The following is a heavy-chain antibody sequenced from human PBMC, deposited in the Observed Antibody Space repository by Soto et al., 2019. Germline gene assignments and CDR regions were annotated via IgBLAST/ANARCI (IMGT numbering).Heavy chain of an antibody. CDR2: INPNSGGT. CDR1: GYTFTGYY. J-gene: IGHJ4*02. CDR3: ARSRAPSSGYYPYYFDY. D-gene: IGHD3-22*01. Sequence: QVQLVQSGAEVKKPGASVKVSCKASGYTFTGYYMHWVRQAPGQGLEWMGWINPNSGGTNYAQKFKGWVTMTRDTSISTAYMELSRLRSDDTAVYYCARSRAPSSGYYPYYFDYWGQGTLVTVSS. V-gene: IGHV1-2*04.